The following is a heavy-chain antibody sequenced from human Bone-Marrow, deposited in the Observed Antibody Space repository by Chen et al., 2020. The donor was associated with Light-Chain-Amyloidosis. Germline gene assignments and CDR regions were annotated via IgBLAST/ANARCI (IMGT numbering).Heavy chain of an antibody. CDR1: GFTFTTYA. CDR2: ISSSGEDT. J-gene: IGHJ2*01. V-gene: IGHV3-23*01. D-gene: IGHD2-21*01. Sequence: EVQLLESGGGLVQPGGSLRLSCAASGFTFTTYAISWVRQAPGKGLDWVSAISSSGEDTFYADSVKGRFTISRDNSKNMLFLQMNRLRAEDTAVYYCAKDHCTNGDCYNAGLWGRGTLVTVS. CDR3: AKDHCTNGDCYNAGL.